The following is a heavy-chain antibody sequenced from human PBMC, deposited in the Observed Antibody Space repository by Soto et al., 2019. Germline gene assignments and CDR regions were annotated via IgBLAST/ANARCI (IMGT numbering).Heavy chain of an antibody. V-gene: IGHV1-69*13. J-gene: IGHJ6*03. CDR3: ARDRCSSTSCYGGYYYYYMDV. D-gene: IGHD2-2*01. Sequence: ASVKVSCKASGGTFSSYAISWVRQAPGQGLEWMGGIIPIFGTANYAQKFQGRVTITADESTSTAYMELSSLRSEDTAVYYCARDRCSSTSCYGGYYYYYMDVWGKGTTVTVSS. CDR1: GGTFSSYA. CDR2: IIPIFGTA.